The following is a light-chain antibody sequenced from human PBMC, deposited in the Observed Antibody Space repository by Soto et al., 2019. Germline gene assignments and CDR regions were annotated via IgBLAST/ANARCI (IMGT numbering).Light chain of an antibody. V-gene: IGLV1-40*01. CDR1: SSTIGAGYD. CDR2: GNS. Sequence: QSVLTQPPSVSGAPGQRVTISCTGSSSTIGAGYDVHWYQQLPGTAPKLLIYGNSNRPSGVPDRFSGSKSGTSASLAITGLQAEDEADYYCQSYDSSLSGVVFGGGTMLTVL. CDR3: QSYDSSLSGVV. J-gene: IGLJ2*01.